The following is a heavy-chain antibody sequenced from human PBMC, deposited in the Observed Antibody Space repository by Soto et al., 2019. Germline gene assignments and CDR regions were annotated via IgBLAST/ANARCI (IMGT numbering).Heavy chain of an antibody. CDR1: GFTFSSYG. CDR2: ISYDGSNK. D-gene: IGHD2-21*02. CDR3: AKTAPPKSLDV. V-gene: IGHV3-30*18. J-gene: IGHJ6*02. Sequence: VQLVESGGGVVQPGRSLRLSCAASGFTFSSYGMHWVRQAPGKGLEWVAVISYDGSNKYYADSVKGRFTISRDNSKNTLYLQMNSLRAEDTTVYYCAKTAPPKSLDVWGQGTTVTVSS.